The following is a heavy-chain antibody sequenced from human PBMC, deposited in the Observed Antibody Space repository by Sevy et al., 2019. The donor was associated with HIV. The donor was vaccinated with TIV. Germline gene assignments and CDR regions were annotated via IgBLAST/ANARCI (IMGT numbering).Heavy chain of an antibody. Sequence: ASVKVSCKASGYTFTGYYMHWMRQAPGQGLEWMGWINPDSGDPTYAPKFQGRVTLTRVTSINTAYMDLRRLKSDDTAVYYCVRDDRDGYFEHWGQGTLVTVSS. J-gene: IGHJ4*02. V-gene: IGHV1-2*02. CDR2: INPDSGDP. CDR1: GYTFTGYY. CDR3: VRDDRDGYFEH.